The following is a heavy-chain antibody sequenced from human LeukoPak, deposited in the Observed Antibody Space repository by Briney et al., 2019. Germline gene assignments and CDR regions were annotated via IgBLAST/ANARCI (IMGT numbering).Heavy chain of an antibody. J-gene: IGHJ4*02. CDR2: IYYSGST. Sequence: SETLSLTXTVSGGSISSSSYYWGWIRQPPGKGLEWIGSIYYSGSTYYNPSLKSRVTISVDTSKDQLSLKLSSVTAADTAVYYCARHNREYYYDSSGYYPTYYFDGWGQGTLVTVSS. V-gene: IGHV4-39*01. D-gene: IGHD3-22*01. CDR1: GGSISSSSYY. CDR3: ARHNREYYYDSSGYYPTYYFDG.